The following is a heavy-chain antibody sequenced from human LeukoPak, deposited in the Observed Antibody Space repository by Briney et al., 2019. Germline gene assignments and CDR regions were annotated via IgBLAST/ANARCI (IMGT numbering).Heavy chain of an antibody. Sequence: PGGSLRLSCAASGFTFSSYEMNWVRQAPGKGLEWVSYISSSGSTIYYADSVKGRFTISRDNAKNSLYLQMNSLRAEDTAVYYCARDRGTLRIDYWGHGTLVTVSS. D-gene: IGHD2/OR15-2a*01. CDR3: ARDRGTLRIDY. CDR2: ISSSGSTI. J-gene: IGHJ4*01. CDR1: GFTFSSYE. V-gene: IGHV3-48*03.